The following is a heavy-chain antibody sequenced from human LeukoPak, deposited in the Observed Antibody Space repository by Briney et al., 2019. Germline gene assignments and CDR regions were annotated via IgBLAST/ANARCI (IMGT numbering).Heavy chain of an antibody. CDR2: IIPIFGTA. J-gene: IGHJ6*03. CDR3: ARGCGTCTNGVPEYDYYYYMDV. Sequence: GASVKVSCKASGYPFTKFGISWVRQAPGQGLEWMGGIIPIFGTANYAQKFQGRVTITTDESTSTAYMELSSLRSEDTAVYYCARGCGTCTNGVPEYDYYYYMDVWGKGTTVTVSS. CDR1: GYPFTKFG. D-gene: IGHD2-8*01. V-gene: IGHV1-69*05.